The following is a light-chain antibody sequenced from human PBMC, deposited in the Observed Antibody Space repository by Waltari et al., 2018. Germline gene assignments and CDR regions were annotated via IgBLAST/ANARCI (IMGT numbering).Light chain of an antibody. CDR2: GGS. Sequence: AWYTQNPGQVPRVSIFGGSSRATDIPDRFSGSESGTDFTLTVSRLEPEDFAVYYCQQYGSSPWTFGQGTRVEI. V-gene: IGKV3-20*01. J-gene: IGKJ1*01. CDR3: QQYGSSPWT.